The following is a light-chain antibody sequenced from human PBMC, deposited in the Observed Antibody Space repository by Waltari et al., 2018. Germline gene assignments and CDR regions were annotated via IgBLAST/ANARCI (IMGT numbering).Light chain of an antibody. CDR3: QQSSRTPPWT. V-gene: IGKV1-27*01. CDR2: AAS. Sequence: DIQMTQSPSSLSASVGDRVTITCRASQGLSNYLAWYQQKPGKVPKLLIYAASTLQSGVPSRFSGSGSGTDFALTISSLQPEDCATYYCQQSSRTPPWTFGQGTQVEIK. J-gene: IGKJ1*01. CDR1: QGLSNY.